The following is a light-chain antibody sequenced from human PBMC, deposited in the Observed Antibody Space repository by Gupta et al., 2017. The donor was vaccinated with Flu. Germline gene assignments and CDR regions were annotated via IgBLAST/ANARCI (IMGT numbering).Light chain of an antibody. CDR1: RSVSRN. CDR2: GAS. J-gene: IGKJ5*01. Sequence: EILLAQYPATLSLSPGERATLSCRASRSVSRNLAWYQHKLGQAPRLLIYGASTRATDIAARFSGSGSGTDFTLTISSLEPEDSALYYCQQRGSWPLTFGQGTRLEIK. V-gene: IGKV3-11*01. CDR3: QQRGSWPLT.